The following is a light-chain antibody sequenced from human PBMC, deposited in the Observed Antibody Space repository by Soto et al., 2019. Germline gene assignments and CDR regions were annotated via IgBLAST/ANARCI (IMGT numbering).Light chain of an antibody. CDR3: QPSYSTPRT. V-gene: IGKV1-39*01. CDR2: AAS. J-gene: IGKJ1*01. Sequence: DIQMTQSPSSLSASVGDRVTITCRASQSISSYLNWYQQKPGKAPKLLIYAASSLQSGVPSRFSGSGSGTDFTHTISTLQPEDFATYYCQPSYSTPRTFGQGTKVEIK. CDR1: QSISSY.